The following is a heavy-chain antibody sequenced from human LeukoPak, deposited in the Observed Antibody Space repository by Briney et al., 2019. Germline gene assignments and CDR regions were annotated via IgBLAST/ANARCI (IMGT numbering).Heavy chain of an antibody. V-gene: IGHV3-23*01. J-gene: IGHJ4*02. D-gene: IGHD5-18*01. CDR2: ISGSGGST. CDR1: GFSVSSNY. CDR3: AVLTYSYGPPTSLDY. Sequence: GGSLRRSCAVSGFSVSSNYMSWVRQAPGKGLEWVSAISGSGGSTYYADSVKGRFTISRDNSKNTLYLQMNSLRAEDTAVYYCAVLTYSYGPPTSLDYWGQGTLVTVSS.